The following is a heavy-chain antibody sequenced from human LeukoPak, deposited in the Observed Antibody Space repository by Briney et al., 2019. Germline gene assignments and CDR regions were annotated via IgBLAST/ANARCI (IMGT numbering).Heavy chain of an antibody. D-gene: IGHD3-10*01. CDR3: ARQWLGPSFSGTSNNWFDP. V-gene: IGHV4-59*08. Sequence: SETLSLTCTVSGGSINTYYWAWIRQPPGKGLEWIGHINYRGNTNYNPSLKSRVTISVDTPNSQFSLKLISVTAADTAVYYCARQWLGPSFSGTSNNWFDPWGQGTLVTVSS. CDR1: GGSINTYY. CDR2: INYRGNT. J-gene: IGHJ5*02.